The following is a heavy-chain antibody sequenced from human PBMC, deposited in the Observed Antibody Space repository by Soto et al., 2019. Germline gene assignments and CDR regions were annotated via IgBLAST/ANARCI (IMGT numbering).Heavy chain of an antibody. Sequence: EVQLVESGGGLVQPGGSLRLSCVASGLTFRGRSMNWVRQAPGKGLEWISYVSTSSSTIYYADSVKGRFTIYRDNAQSSLYLQMNSLRDEDTGVYFCARGELDRTIDYWGRGTLVTVYS. D-gene: IGHD1-1*01. CDR3: ARGELDRTIDY. CDR2: VSTSSSTI. V-gene: IGHV3-48*02. CDR1: GLTFRGRS. J-gene: IGHJ4*02.